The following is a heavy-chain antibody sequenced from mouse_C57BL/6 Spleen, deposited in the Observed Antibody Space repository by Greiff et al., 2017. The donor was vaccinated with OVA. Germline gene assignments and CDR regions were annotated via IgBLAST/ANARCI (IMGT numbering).Heavy chain of an antibody. V-gene: IGHV1-61*01. D-gene: IGHD1-1*02. CDR1: GFTITSSW. Sequence: VQLKQSGAELVRPGASVKLSCTASGFTITSSWMGWVKQRPEQGLEWIGNIYPSDSNTQYDPKFQGKATLTADKSSSTAYMQLSSLTSEDTAVYDCARGDYGLDYWGQGTTLTVSA. CDR2: IYPSDSNT. J-gene: IGHJ2*01. CDR3: ARGDYGLDY.